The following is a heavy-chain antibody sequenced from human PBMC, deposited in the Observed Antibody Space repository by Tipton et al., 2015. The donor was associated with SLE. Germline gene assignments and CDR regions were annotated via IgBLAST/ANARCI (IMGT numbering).Heavy chain of an antibody. D-gene: IGHD3-3*01. J-gene: IGHJ4*02. V-gene: IGHV4-30-2*01. Sequence: TLSLTCAVSGGSISSGGYSWSWIRQPPGKGLEWIGYIYHSGSTYYNPSLKSRVTISVDTSKNQFSLKLSSVTAADTAVYYCARRLRGSYYFDFWGQGSLVTVSS. CDR2: IYHSGST. CDR3: ARRLRGSYYFDF. CDR1: GGSISSGGYS.